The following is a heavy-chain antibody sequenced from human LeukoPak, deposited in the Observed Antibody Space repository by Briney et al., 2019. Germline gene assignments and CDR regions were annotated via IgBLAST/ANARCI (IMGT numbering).Heavy chain of an antibody. CDR3: ARDYASGSYPRIYFDY. CDR1: GFTFSNFG. CDR2: ISYDGTNK. D-gene: IGHD3-10*01. V-gene: IGHV3-30*19. J-gene: IGHJ4*02. Sequence: PGGSLRLSCAASGFTFSNFGMHWVRQAPDQGLEWVAVISYDGTNKYYADSVKGRFTISRDNSKNTLFLQMNSLRADDTAVYYCARDYASGSYPRIYFDYWGQGTLVTVSS.